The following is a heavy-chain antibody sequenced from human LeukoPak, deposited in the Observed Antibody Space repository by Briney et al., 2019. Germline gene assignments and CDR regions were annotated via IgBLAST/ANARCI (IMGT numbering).Heavy chain of an antibody. Sequence: SETLSLTCTVSGGSISSSSYYWGWIRQPPGKGLEWIGSIYYSGSTYYNPSLKSRVTISVDTSKNQFSLKLSSVTAADTAVYYCAKDLGEDRYFDLWGRGTLVTVSS. J-gene: IGHJ2*01. D-gene: IGHD4-17*01. CDR1: GGSISSSSYY. CDR2: IYYSGST. V-gene: IGHV4-39*02. CDR3: AKDLGEDRYFDL.